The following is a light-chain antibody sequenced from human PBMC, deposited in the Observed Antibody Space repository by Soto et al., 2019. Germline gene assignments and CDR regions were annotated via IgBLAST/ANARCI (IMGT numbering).Light chain of an antibody. V-gene: IGKV4-1*01. Sequence: DIVMTQSPDSLAVSLGERATINCKSSQSVLYSSNNKNYLAWYQQKPGQSPKLLIYWASTRESGVPDRFSGSGSGTDFTLTISSLQAEDVAVYYCQQYYITPLTFGPGTKVDIK. CDR1: QSVLYSSNNKNY. CDR3: QQYYITPLT. J-gene: IGKJ3*01. CDR2: WAS.